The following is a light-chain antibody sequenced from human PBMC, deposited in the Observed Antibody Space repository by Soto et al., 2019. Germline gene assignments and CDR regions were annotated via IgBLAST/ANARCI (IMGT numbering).Light chain of an antibody. CDR1: SSNIGGYNY. CDR2: DVS. CDR3: GSDASSNTVV. V-gene: IGLV2-14*03. J-gene: IGLJ2*01. Sequence: QSALTQPASVSGSPGQSITISCTGTSSNIGGYNYVSWYQQHPGKAPKLMIYDVSDRPSGVSNRFSGSKSGNTPSLTISGLQAEDEADYYCGSDASSNTVVFGGGTKLTVL.